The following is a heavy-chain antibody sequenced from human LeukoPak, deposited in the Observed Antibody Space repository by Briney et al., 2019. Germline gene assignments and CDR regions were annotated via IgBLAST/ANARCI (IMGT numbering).Heavy chain of an antibody. V-gene: IGHV3-23*01. CDR1: GFTFRNYA. J-gene: IGHJ4*02. CDR2: VTDSGGST. Sequence: GGSLRLSCEASGFTFRNYAMSWVRQAPEKGLEWVSSVTDSGGSTYYADSVKGRFTISRDNSKNTLSLQMNSLRAEDTAIYYCAKWHSSGLDRSFDYWGQGTLVTVSS. D-gene: IGHD6-19*01. CDR3: AKWHSSGLDRSFDY.